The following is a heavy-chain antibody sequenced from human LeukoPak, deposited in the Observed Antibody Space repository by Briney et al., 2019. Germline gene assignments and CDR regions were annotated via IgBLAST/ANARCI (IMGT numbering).Heavy chain of an antibody. D-gene: IGHD3-22*01. CDR3: ARHLQYYYDSSGYYYYFDY. CDR1: GGSISSSSYY. Sequence: SETLSLTCTVSGGSISSSSYYWGWLRQPPGKGLEWIGSIYYSGSTYYNPSLKSRVTISVDTSKNQFSLKLSSVTAADTAVYYCARHLQYYYDSSGYYYYFDYWGQGTLVTVSS. V-gene: IGHV4-39*01. CDR2: IYYSGST. J-gene: IGHJ4*02.